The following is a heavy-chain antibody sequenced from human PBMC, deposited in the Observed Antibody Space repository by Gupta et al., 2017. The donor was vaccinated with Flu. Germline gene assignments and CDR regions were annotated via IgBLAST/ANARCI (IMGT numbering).Heavy chain of an antibody. D-gene: IGHD5-24*01. CDR3: AGRRDGYNLGVDY. Sequence: QLQLQESGPGLVKPSATLSLTCSAPGGSIPNTPYYWGRIRQTPGQGLEWIGSISHSGDTFYNPSLKGRATMSLDTSKNQFSLNVNSVTVADTAVYYCAGRRDGYNLGVDYWGQGSLVTVSS. CDR1: GGSIPNTPYY. CDR2: ISHSGDT. V-gene: IGHV4-39*01. J-gene: IGHJ4*02.